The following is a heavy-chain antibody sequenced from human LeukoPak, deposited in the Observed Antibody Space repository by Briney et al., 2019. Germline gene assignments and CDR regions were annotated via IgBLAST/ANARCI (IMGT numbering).Heavy chain of an antibody. Sequence: ASVKVSCKASGYTFTSYDINWVRQAAGQGLEWMGWMNPNSGNTGYAQKFQGRVTITRNTSISTAYMELSSLRSEDTAVYYCARTQRRGYSYGYHYWGQGTLVTVSS. J-gene: IGHJ4*02. V-gene: IGHV1-8*03. CDR1: GYTFTSYD. CDR2: MNPNSGNT. CDR3: ARTQRRGYSYGYHY. D-gene: IGHD5-18*01.